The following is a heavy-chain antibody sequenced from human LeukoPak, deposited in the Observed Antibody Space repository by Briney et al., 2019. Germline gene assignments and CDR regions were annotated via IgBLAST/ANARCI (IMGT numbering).Heavy chain of an antibody. D-gene: IGHD6-13*01. Sequence: EASVKVSCKASGYTFTDYYMHWVRQAPGQGLEWMGWINPNSGGTNYAQKFQGRVTMTTDTSISTAYMEVSRLRSDDTAVYYCARVRIGQQLDKYYYYAMDVWGQGTTDTVSS. CDR1: GYTFTDYY. CDR2: INPNSGGT. CDR3: ARVRIGQQLDKYYYYAMDV. J-gene: IGHJ6*02. V-gene: IGHV1-2*02.